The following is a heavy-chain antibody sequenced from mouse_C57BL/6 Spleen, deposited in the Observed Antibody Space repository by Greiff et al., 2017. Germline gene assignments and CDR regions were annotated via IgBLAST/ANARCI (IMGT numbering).Heavy chain of an antibody. CDR3: TRLYYGSSWDFDY. D-gene: IGHD1-1*01. V-gene: IGHV14-1*01. Sequence: VQLQQSGAELVRPGASVKLSCTASGFNINDYYMHWVKQRPEQGLEWIGRIDPEDGDTEYAPKFQGKATMTADTSSNTAYLQLSSLTSEDTAVYYCTRLYYGSSWDFDYWGQGTTLTVSS. CDR1: GFNINDYY. CDR2: IDPEDGDT. J-gene: IGHJ2*01.